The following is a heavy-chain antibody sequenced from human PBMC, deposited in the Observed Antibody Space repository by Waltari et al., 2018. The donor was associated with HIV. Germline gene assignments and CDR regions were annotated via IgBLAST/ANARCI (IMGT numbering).Heavy chain of an antibody. CDR3: ARRLPYYGMDV. CDR1: GFSLLTYE. CDR2: ISTDHKT. V-gene: IGHV3-48*03. Sequence: EVQLVESGGGLVQPGGSLRLSCVGSGFSLLTYEMKWVRQAPGQGPEWVSHISTDHKTQYAASVRGRFTISRDNAKNSAFLQMNSLRVEDTGVYYCARRLPYYGMDVWGQGTTVIVS. J-gene: IGHJ6*02.